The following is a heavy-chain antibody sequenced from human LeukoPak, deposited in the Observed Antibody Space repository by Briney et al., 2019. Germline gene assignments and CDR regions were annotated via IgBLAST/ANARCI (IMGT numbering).Heavy chain of an antibody. CDR1: GGSFSGYY. J-gene: IGHJ4*02. Sequence: PSETLSLTCAVYGGSFSGYYWSWIRQPPGKGLEWIGEINHSGSTNYNPSLKSRVTISVDTSKNQFSLKLSSVTAADTAVYYCARGRVARCSYDYWGQGTLVTVSS. V-gene: IGHV4-34*01. CDR3: ARGRVARCSYDY. D-gene: IGHD5-18*01. CDR2: INHSGST.